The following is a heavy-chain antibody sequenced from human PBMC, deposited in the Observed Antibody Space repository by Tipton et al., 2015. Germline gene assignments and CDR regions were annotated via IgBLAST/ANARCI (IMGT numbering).Heavy chain of an antibody. CDR1: GGSVTSGSYY. J-gene: IGHJ4*02. CDR2: ISYTDGA. CDR3: ARARGRHGGLFDS. V-gene: IGHV4-61*01. D-gene: IGHD4-23*01. Sequence: LRLSCTVSGGSVTSGSYYWSWIRQPPGKGLEWIGYISYTDGAHYNPALKSRVTISVDTSKNQFSLTLNSVAAADTAVYYCARARGRHGGLFDSWGQGILVTVSS.